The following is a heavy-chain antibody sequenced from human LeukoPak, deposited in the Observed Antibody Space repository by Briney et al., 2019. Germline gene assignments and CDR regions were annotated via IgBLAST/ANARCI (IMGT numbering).Heavy chain of an antibody. CDR3: ARVRATGAFDY. V-gene: IGHV4-34*01. CDR1: GSSFSGYY. D-gene: IGHD5-12*01. CDR2: INHSRRT. J-gene: IGHJ4*02. Sequence: TSETLSLTCAVYGSSFSGYYWSWLRQPPGKGLEWIGEINHSRRTNYNPSLKSRVTISVDTPKNHFSLKLSSVTAADTAVYYCARVRATGAFDYWGQGTLVTVSS.